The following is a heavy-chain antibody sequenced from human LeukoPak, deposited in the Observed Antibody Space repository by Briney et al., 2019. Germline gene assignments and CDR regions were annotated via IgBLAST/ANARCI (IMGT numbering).Heavy chain of an antibody. V-gene: IGHV3-21*01. J-gene: IGHJ4*02. D-gene: IGHD3-22*01. CDR3: ARDSHYYDSSGYYRTSDY. Sequence: GGSLRLSCAASGFTFSSYSMNWVRQAPGKGLEWVSSISSSSSYIYYADSVKGRFTISRDNAKNSLYLQMNSLRAEDTAVYYCARDSHYYDSSGYYRTSDYWGQGTLVTVSS. CDR1: GFTFSSYS. CDR2: ISSSSSYI.